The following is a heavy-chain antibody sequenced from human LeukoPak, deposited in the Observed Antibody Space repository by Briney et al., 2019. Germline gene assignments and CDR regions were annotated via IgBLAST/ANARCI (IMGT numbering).Heavy chain of an antibody. CDR3: ARDPVFPKQWLVHNWFDP. D-gene: IGHD6-19*01. Sequence: ASVKVSCKVSGYTLTELSMHWVRQAPGKGLEWMGGFDPEDGETIYAQKFQGRVTMTEDTSTDTAYMELSSLRSEDTAVYYCARDPVFPKQWLVHNWFDPWGQGTLVTVSS. CDR2: FDPEDGET. CDR1: GYTLTELS. V-gene: IGHV1-24*01. J-gene: IGHJ5*02.